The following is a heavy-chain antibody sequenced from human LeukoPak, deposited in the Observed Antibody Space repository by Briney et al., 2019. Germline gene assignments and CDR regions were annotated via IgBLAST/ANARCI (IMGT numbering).Heavy chain of an antibody. V-gene: IGHV4-39*02. CDR1: GGSIGTDSYY. CDR3: ATGKYSGYYDY. D-gene: IGHD5-12*01. CDR2: MYYGGTT. Sequence: SETLSLTCSVSGGSIGTDSYYGGWVRQPPGKGLEWIGSMYYGGTTYFNPSLKSRVTLSVDTSKNDFSLRLSSVTAADSAVYFCATGKYSGYYDYWGQGTLVTVSS. J-gene: IGHJ4*02.